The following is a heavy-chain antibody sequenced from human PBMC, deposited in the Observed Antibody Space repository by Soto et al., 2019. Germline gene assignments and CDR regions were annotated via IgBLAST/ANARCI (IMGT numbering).Heavy chain of an antibody. Sequence: QVQLVESGGGVVQPGRSLRLSCAASGFTFSSYAMHWVRQAPGKGLEWVAVISYDGSNKYYADSVKGRFTISRDNSKNTLYLQMNSLRAEDTAVYYCAPPRGRQQWLVLGYWGQGTLVTVSS. D-gene: IGHD6-19*01. V-gene: IGHV3-30-3*01. J-gene: IGHJ4*02. CDR3: APPRGRQQWLVLGY. CDR1: GFTFSSYA. CDR2: ISYDGSNK.